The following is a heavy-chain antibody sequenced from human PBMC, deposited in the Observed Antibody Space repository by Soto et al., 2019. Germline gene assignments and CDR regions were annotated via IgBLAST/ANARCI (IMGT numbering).Heavy chain of an antibody. CDR3: AEPDYFHTSGSLYGLDV. V-gene: IGHV5-51*01. CDR2: ISLDDSET. Sequence: PGESLKISCKASGDTFSSFWIAWVRQEPEKGLEWMGTISLDDSETTYSPSFQGQVTISADKSLNAAYLQWNSLKASDTAIFYCAEPDYFHTSGSLYGLDVWGQGTTVTVSS. J-gene: IGHJ6*02. CDR1: GDTFSSFW. D-gene: IGHD3-22*01.